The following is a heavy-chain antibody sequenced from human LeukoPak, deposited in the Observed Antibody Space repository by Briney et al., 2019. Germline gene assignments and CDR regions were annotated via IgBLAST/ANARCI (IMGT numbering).Heavy chain of an antibody. D-gene: IGHD6-19*01. CDR3: ARVGGWYRYFFDY. CDR1: GYTFTNYH. Sequence: ASVKVSCKASGYTFTNYHMHWVRQAPGQGLEWMGMITPIDGSTNYAQKFQGRVTMTRDMSTSTVYMELRSLISEDTAVYYCARVGGWYRYFFDYWGQGTLLTVSS. CDR2: ITPIDGST. J-gene: IGHJ4*02. V-gene: IGHV1-46*01.